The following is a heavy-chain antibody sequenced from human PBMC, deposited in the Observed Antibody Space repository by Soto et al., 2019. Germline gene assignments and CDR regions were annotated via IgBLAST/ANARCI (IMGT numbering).Heavy chain of an antibody. D-gene: IGHD3-10*01. J-gene: IGHJ4*02. CDR2: INHSGST. Sequence: LSETLSLTCAVYTGSFSGYYWRWIRRPPGKGLDWIGKINHSGSTNYNPSLNSRVSLSVDTSKNAFSLQLSSASAADTALYSCARKTGIRYYFEYWGERMLVTVSS. CDR1: TGSFSGYY. V-gene: IGHV4-34*01. CDR3: ARKTGIRYYFEY.